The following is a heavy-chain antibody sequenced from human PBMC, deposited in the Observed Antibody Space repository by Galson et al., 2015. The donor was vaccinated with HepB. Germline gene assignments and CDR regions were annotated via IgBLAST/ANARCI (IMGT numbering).Heavy chain of an antibody. V-gene: IGHV3-30*02. CDR2: IRYDGGNK. CDR1: GFTFSSYG. J-gene: IGHJ3*02. D-gene: IGHD3-16*02. Sequence: SLRLSCAASGFTFSSYGMHWVRQAPGKGLEWVAFIRYDGGNKYYADSVKGRFTISRDNSKNTLYLQMNSLRAEDTAVYYCAKDRHPLWSVLGELSWDAFDIWGQGTMVTVSS. CDR3: AKDRHPLWSVLGELSWDAFDI.